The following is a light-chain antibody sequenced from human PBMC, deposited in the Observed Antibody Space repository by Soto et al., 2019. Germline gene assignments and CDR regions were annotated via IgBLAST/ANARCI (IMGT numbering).Light chain of an antibody. CDR3: CSFTGNYRI. J-gene: IGLJ2*01. V-gene: IGLV2-11*01. CDR2: DVS. CDR1: SSDVGASNY. Sequence: QSVLTQPRSVSGSPGHSVTISCAGTSSDVGASNYVSWYQQHPGKAPKLIIYDVSKRPSGVPDRFSGSKSGNTASLTISGPQPEDEADYYCCSFTGNYRIFGGGTKLTVL.